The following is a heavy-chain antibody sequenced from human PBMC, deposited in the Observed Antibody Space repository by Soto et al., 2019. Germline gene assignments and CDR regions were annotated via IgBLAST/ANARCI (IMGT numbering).Heavy chain of an antibody. Sequence: QARLVESGGVVVQPGRSLRLSCEASGLTSSAYGMHWVRQAPGKGLEWVATISYDGSKKYFGDSVKGRFTISTDNSKSTLYLEMTRLRTEDTAVYYWAKASHCNKGRCSLGLIGDRAFDIWGQGTMFSFSS. CDR3: AKASHCNKGRCSLGLIGDRAFDI. J-gene: IGHJ3*02. D-gene: IGHD2-8*01. CDR2: ISYDGSKK. V-gene: IGHV3-30*18. CDR1: GLTSSAYG.